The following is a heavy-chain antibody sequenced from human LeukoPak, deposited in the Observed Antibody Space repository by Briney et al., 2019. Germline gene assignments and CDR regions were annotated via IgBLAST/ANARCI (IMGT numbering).Heavy chain of an antibody. Sequence: PAETLSLTCTVSGDSISIAYYWGCIRQPPGKGLEWIGRIFRGGSTSYNPSLKNRLTMSMDTSKSQFSLQLTSVTAADTAVYYCAIYDSRGSGSTQLEYWGQGILVTTSS. CDR1: GDSISIAYY. D-gene: IGHD1-1*01. CDR2: IFRGGST. J-gene: IGHJ4*02. V-gene: IGHV4-38-2*02. CDR3: AIYDSRGSGSTQLEY.